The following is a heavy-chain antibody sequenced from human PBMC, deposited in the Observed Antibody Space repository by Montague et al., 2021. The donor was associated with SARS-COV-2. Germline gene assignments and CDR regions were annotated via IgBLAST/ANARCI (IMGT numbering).Heavy chain of an antibody. CDR1: GDSISSSY. CDR3: GRGVVAATPVVDY. D-gene: IGHD2-15*01. Sequence: SETQSLTCTVSGDSISSSYWNWIRQPAGKGLEWIGRIYASGGTNYNPSLKSRVTMSVDTSKNQFSLKLNSVTAADTAVYYCGRGVVAATPVVDYWGRGTLVTVSS. J-gene: IGHJ4*02. V-gene: IGHV4-4*07. CDR2: IYASGGT.